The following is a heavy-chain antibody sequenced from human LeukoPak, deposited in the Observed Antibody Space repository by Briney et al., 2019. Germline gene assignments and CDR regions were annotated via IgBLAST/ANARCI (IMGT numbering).Heavy chain of an antibody. CDR2: IYYSGST. J-gene: IGHJ3*01. Sequence: PSETLSLTCTVSGGSISSYYWSWIRQPPGKGLEWIGYIYYSGSTNYNPSLKSRVTISVDTSKNQFSLKLSSVTAADTAVYYCAGDHTTFWGQGTMVSVSS. CDR3: AGDHTTF. CDR1: GGSISSYY. D-gene: IGHD1-26*01. V-gene: IGHV4-59*01.